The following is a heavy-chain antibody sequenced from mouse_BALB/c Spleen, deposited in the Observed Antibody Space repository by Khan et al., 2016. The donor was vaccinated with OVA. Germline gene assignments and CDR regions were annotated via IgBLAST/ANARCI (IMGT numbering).Heavy chain of an antibody. D-gene: IGHD2-1*01. Sequence: QVQLKESGPSLVQPSQSLSITCTVSGFSLTSYGVHWVRPSPGKGLEWLGVIWRGGSTDYNAAFMSRLSITKDNSKSQVFFKMNSLQADDTAIYYCAKSYGKKDYYFDYWGQGTTLTVSS. CDR3: AKSYGKKDYYFDY. CDR2: IWRGGST. J-gene: IGHJ2*01. V-gene: IGHV2-5-1*01. CDR1: GFSLTSYG.